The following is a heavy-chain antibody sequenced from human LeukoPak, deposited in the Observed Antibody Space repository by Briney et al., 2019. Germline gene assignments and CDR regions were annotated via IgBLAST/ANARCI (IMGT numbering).Heavy chain of an antibody. D-gene: IGHD5-18*01. V-gene: IGHV4-59*11. CDR3: ATIKRGSIFGYFDF. Sequence: SETLSLTCTVSGGSISSHYWSWIRQPPGKGLEWIAYLFDSVSTKDNPSLQSRLTLSADTSKNQFSLRLSSVTAADTAVYYCATIKRGSIFGYFDFWGQGIKVTVSS. CDR2: LFDSVST. CDR1: GGSISSHY. J-gene: IGHJ4*02.